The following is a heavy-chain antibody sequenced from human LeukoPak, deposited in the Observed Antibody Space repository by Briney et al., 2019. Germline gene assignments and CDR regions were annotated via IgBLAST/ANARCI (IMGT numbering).Heavy chain of an antibody. D-gene: IGHD3-10*01. V-gene: IGHV5-51*01. CDR3: ARHGSVYGSGSYSSYNWFDP. J-gene: IGHJ5*02. Sequence: GESLKISCKGSGYSFTSYWIGWVRQMPGKGLEWMGIIYPGDSDTRYSPSFQGQVTISADKSISTAYLQWSSLKASDTAMYYCARHGSVYGSGSYSSYNWFDPWGQGTLVTVSS. CDR2: IYPGDSDT. CDR1: GYSFTSYW.